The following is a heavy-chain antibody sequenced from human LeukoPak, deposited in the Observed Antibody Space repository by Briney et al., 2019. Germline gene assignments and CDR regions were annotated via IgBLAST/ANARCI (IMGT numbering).Heavy chain of an antibody. CDR1: GGSISSYY. V-gene: IGHV4-59*12. CDR2: IYYSGTT. CDR3: AGLTYYYDSSGYNPFDY. J-gene: IGHJ4*02. Sequence: SETLSLTCTVSGGSISSYYWSWIRQPPGKGLEWIGYIYYSGTTNYNPSLKSRVTISVDTSKNQFSLKLSSVTAADTAVYYCAGLTYYYDSSGYNPFDYWGQGTLVTVSS. D-gene: IGHD3-22*01.